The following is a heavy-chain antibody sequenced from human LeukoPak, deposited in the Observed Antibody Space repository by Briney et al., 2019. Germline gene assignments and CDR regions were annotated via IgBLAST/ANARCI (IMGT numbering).Heavy chain of an antibody. Sequence: PSETLSLTCTVSGDSISIYYWSWIRQPPGKGLEWIAYIYNSGSANYSPSLKSRVTISVDTSKNQFSLKLSSVTASDTAVYYCAIGVSSFQHWGQGTLVTVSS. CDR3: AIGVSSFQH. J-gene: IGHJ1*01. D-gene: IGHD3-10*01. CDR1: GDSISIYY. V-gene: IGHV4-59*08. CDR2: IYNSGSA.